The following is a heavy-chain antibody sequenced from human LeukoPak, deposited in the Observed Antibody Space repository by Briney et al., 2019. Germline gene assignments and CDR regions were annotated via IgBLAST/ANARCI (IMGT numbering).Heavy chain of an antibody. D-gene: IGHD6-13*01. J-gene: IGHJ4*02. CDR1: GFTFSSYA. CDR2: ISYDGSIN. V-gene: IGHV3-30*04. CDR3: ARGSYSSSWKTFDF. Sequence: GGSLGLSCAASGFTFSSYAMHWVRQAPGKGLEWVAFISYDGSINDYADSVKGRFTISRDNSKNTLYLQMNSLRADDTAMYYCARGSYSSSWKTFDFWGQGTLVTVSS.